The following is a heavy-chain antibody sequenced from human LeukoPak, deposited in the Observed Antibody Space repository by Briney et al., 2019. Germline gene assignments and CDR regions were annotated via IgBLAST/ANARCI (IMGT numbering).Heavy chain of an antibody. CDR2: IYYSGST. J-gene: IGHJ3*02. CDR1: GGSISSNSYY. D-gene: IGHD6-13*01. V-gene: IGHV4-39*07. CDR3: ARDLYSSRTNDAFVI. Sequence: SETLSLTCAVSGGSISSNSYYWGWIRQPPGKGLEWIGSIYYSGSTYYNPSLKSRVTISIDTSKNQFSLRLSSVTAADTAVYYCARDLYSSRTNDAFVIWGQGTVVTVSS.